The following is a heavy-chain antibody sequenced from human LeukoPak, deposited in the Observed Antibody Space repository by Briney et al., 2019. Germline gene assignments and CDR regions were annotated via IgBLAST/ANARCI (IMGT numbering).Heavy chain of an antibody. J-gene: IGHJ3*01. CDR2: ISSSSSYI. CDR3: ARDLGGSPFDL. D-gene: IGHD3-10*01. Sequence: GGSLRLSCAASGFTFSSYSMNWVRQAPGKGLEWVSSISSSSSYIYYADSVKGRFTISRDNAKNSLYLQMSSLRAEDTAVYYCARDLGGSPFDLWGRGTVVTVSS. V-gene: IGHV3-21*01. CDR1: GFTFSSYS.